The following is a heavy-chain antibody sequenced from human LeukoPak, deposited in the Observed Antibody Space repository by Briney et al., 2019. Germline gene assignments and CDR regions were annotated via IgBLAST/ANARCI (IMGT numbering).Heavy chain of an antibody. D-gene: IGHD3/OR15-3a*01. CDR1: GFTFSSYS. V-gene: IGHV3-21*01. J-gene: IGHJ6*03. Sequence: PGGFLRLSCAASGFTFSSYSMNWVRQAPGKGLEWVSSISSSSSYIYYADSLKGRFTISRDNAKNSLYLQMNSLRAEDTAVYYCARDMDYPVEYYYYYMDVWGKGTTVTVSS. CDR2: ISSSSSYI. CDR3: ARDMDYPVEYYYYYMDV.